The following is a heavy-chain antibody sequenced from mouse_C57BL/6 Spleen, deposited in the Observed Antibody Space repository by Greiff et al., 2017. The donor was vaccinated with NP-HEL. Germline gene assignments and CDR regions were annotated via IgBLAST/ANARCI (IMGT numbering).Heavy chain of an antibody. CDR3: TRDGNNGCDEAY. J-gene: IGHJ3*01. D-gene: IGHD3-3*01. V-gene: IGHV5-9-1*02. CDR1: GFTFSSYA. Sequence: DVMLVESGEGLVKPGGSLKLSCAASGFTFSSYAMSWVRQTPEKRLEWVAYISSGGDYIYYADTVKGRFTISRDNARNTLYLQMSSLKSEDTAMYYCTRDGNNGCDEAYWGQGTLVTVSA. CDR2: ISSGGDYI.